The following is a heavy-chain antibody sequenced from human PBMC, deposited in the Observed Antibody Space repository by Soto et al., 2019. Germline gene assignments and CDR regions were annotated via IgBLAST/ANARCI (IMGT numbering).Heavy chain of an antibody. CDR2: ISAYNGDK. V-gene: IGHV1-18*01. CDR1: CYTSINCG. Sequence: ASVKVSWKASCYTSINCGLRWVRQSPGQGLEWMGLISAYNGDKKYAQNVQGRVTLTTDTSTSTAYMEIRTLRSADTAASYSARDGPHITAVGDVWAQGTTVTVSS. D-gene: IGHD6-13*01. CDR3: ARDGPHITAVGDV. J-gene: IGHJ6*02.